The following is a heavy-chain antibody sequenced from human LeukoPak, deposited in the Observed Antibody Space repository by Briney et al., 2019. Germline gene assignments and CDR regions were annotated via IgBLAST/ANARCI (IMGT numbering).Heavy chain of an antibody. CDR2: ISGDTTAT. J-gene: IGHJ4*02. Sequence: GGSLRLSCAASGFTFSSAMTWVRQAPGKGLEWVSTISGDTTATWYADSVKGRFTISRDNSKNTLYLQMNSLRAEDTAVYYCAKEGRWLQLYYFDYWGQGTLVTVSS. D-gene: IGHD5-24*01. V-gene: IGHV3-23*01. CDR1: GFTFSSA. CDR3: AKEGRWLQLYYFDY.